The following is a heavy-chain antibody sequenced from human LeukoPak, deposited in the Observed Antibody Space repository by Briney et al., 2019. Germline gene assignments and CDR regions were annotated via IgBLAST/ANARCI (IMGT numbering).Heavy chain of an antibody. CDR3: ARNNGGNSAYY. D-gene: IGHD4-23*01. CDR1: GGTFSSYA. CDR2: IIPILGIA. J-gene: IGHJ4*02. V-gene: IGHV1-69*04. Sequence: ASVKVSCKASGGTFSSYAISWVRQAPGQGLEWMGRIIPILGIANYAQKFQGRVTITADKSTSTAYMELSSLKSEDTAVYYCARNNGGNSAYYWGQGTLVTVSS.